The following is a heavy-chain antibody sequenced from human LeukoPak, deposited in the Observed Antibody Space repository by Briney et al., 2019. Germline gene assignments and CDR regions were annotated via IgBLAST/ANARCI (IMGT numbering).Heavy chain of an antibody. CDR1: GYTFTSYG. CDR3: ATYHIAAPHSPFDH. D-gene: IGHD6-6*01. CDR2: ISAYNGNT. V-gene: IGHV1-18*01. Sequence: GASVKVSCKASGYTFTSYGISWGRQAPGQGLEWMGWISAYNGNTNYAQKLQGRVTMTTDTSTTTAYMELRSLRSDDTAVYYCATYHIAAPHSPFDHWGQGTLVTVSS. J-gene: IGHJ4*02.